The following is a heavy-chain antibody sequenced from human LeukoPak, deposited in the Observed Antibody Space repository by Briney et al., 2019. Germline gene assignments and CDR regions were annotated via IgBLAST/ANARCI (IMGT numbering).Heavy chain of an antibody. Sequence: SETPSLTCIVSGDSISNSVWSWGWIRQPPGKGLEWIGTMPYDENVADNEIPSYNPSLKSRVSISADTSKNQLSLKVNSVTAADTASYYCARLTLTGVGGRGWFDAWGQGTLVIVSS. CDR3: ARLTLTGVGGRGWFDA. CDR2: MPYDENVADNEIP. V-gene: IGHV4-39*01. D-gene: IGHD3-3*01. CDR1: GDSISNSVWS. J-gene: IGHJ5*02.